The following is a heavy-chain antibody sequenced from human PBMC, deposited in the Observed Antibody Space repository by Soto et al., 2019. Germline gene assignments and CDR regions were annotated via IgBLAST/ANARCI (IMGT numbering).Heavy chain of an antibody. CDR2: ISAYNGNT. J-gene: IGHJ6*02. CDR3: ARDWSELTSYYGMDV. D-gene: IGHD1-26*01. Sequence: GASVKVSCKASGYTFTSYGISWVRQAPGQGLEWMGWISAYNGNTNYAQKPQGRVTMTTDTSTSTAYMELRSLRSDDTAVYYCARDWSELTSYYGMDVWGQGTTVTVSS. CDR1: GYTFTSYG. V-gene: IGHV1-18*01.